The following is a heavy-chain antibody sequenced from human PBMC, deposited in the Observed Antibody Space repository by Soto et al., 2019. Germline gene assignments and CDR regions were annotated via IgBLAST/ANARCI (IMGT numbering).Heavy chain of an antibody. Sequence: QVQLVQSGAEVKKPGASVKVSCKASGYTFTSYGITWVRQAPGQGLEWMGWISTYNGYTDYAQKLQGRVTMTRDTSTSAAYMELRSLRSDDTAVYYCVSGSDFDYWGQGTLVTVSS. CDR1: GYTFTSYG. V-gene: IGHV1-18*01. CDR3: VSGSDFDY. J-gene: IGHJ4*02. CDR2: ISTYNGYT.